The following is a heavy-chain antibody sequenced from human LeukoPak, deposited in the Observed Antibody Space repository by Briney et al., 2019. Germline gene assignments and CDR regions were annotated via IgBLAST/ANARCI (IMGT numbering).Heavy chain of an antibody. CDR3: ARSFPPLRFLEWPQNYYYMDV. CDR1: GYTFTSYG. D-gene: IGHD3-3*01. Sequence: ASVEVSCKASGYTFTSYGISWVRQAPGQGLEWMGWISAYNGNTNYAQKLQGRVTMTTDTSTSTAYMELRSLRSDDTAVYYCARSFPPLRFLEWPQNYYYMDVWGKGTTVTVSS. CDR2: ISAYNGNT. V-gene: IGHV1-18*01. J-gene: IGHJ6*03.